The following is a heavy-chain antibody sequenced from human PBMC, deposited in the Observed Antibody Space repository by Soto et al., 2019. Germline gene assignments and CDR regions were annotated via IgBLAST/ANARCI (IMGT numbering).Heavy chain of an antibody. V-gene: IGHV3-21*01. CDR1: GFTFNNYS. J-gene: IGHJ4*02. CDR2: ISSSTSFK. Sequence: EVQLVESGGGLVKPGGSLRLSCATSGFTFNNYSMNWVRQAPGKGLEWVSSISSSTSFKYYADSVKGRFTISRDNAKNSLYLQMNSLRAEDTAVYYCARGPNYYEASGYYGREDNWGQGTLVTVSS. D-gene: IGHD3-22*01. CDR3: ARGPNYYEASGYYGREDN.